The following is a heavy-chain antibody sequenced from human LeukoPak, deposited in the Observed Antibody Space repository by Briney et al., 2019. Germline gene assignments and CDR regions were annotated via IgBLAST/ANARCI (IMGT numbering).Heavy chain of an antibody. D-gene: IGHD3-10*01. CDR1: GGTFSSFA. CDR2: MNPITGNT. V-gene: IGHV1-8*02. CDR3: VRDGEGVAISVNYWFDP. Sequence: ASVKVSCKASGGTFSSFAISWVRQAAGQGLEWMGWMNPITGNTGYARQFQGRVTMTRDTSTSTAYMELTSLRSEDTAVYYCVRDGEGVAISVNYWFDPWGQGTLVTVSS. J-gene: IGHJ5*02.